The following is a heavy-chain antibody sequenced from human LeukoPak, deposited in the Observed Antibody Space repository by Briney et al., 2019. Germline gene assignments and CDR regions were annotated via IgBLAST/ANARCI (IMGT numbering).Heavy chain of an antibody. D-gene: IGHD3-22*01. CDR3: AKVNSANYYDSRNAFDI. CDR2: ISYDGSNK. Sequence: GGSLRLSCAASGFIFSSYAMHWVRQAPGKGLEWVAVISYDGSNKYYADSVKGRFTISRDNSKNTLYLQMNSLRAEDTAVYYCAKVNSANYYDSRNAFDIWGQGTMVTVSS. V-gene: IGHV3-30*04. CDR1: GFIFSSYA. J-gene: IGHJ3*02.